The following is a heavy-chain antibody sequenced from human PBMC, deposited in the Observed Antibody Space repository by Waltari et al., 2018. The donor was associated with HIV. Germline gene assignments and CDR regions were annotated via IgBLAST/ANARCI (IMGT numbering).Heavy chain of an antibody. Sequence: QVQLQESGPGLVKPSETLSLTCTVSGGSVSSGSYYWSWIRQPPGKGLEWIGYIYYSGSTNSNPSRRGRVTISVDTSKNQFSLKLSSVTAADTAVYYCARAGVESYYYDSSGYYYSDYWGQGTLVTVSS. CDR2: IYYSGST. CDR1: GGSVSSGSYY. D-gene: IGHD3-22*01. V-gene: IGHV4-61*01. CDR3: ARAGVESYYYDSSGYYYSDY. J-gene: IGHJ4*02.